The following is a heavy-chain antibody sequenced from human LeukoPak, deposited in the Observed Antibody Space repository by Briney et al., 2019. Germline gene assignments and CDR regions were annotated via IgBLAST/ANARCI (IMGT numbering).Heavy chain of an antibody. J-gene: IGHJ5*02. V-gene: IGHV4-30-4*08. Sequence: SETLSLTCTVSGGSISSGDYYWSWIRQHPGKGLEWIGYIYYSGSTNYNPSLKSRVTISVDTSKNQFSLHLNSVTPEDTAVYYCARRLTQYDCFDPWGQGILVTVSS. CDR3: ARRLTQYDCFDP. CDR1: GGSISSGDYY. CDR2: IYYSGST. D-gene: IGHD2-2*01.